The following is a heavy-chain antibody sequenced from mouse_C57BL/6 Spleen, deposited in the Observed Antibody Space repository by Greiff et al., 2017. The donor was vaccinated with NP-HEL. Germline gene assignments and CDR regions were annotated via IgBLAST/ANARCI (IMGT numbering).Heavy chain of an antibody. Sequence: EVQLVESGEGLVKPGGSLKLSCAASGFTFSSYAMSWVRQTPEKRLEWVAYISRGGDYIYYADTVKGRFTISRDNARNTLYLQMSSLKSEDTAMYYCTRDDYDGVFAYWGQGTLVTVSA. CDR3: TRDDYDGVFAY. CDR1: GFTFSSYA. J-gene: IGHJ3*01. V-gene: IGHV5-9-1*02. D-gene: IGHD2-4*01. CDR2: ISRGGDYI.